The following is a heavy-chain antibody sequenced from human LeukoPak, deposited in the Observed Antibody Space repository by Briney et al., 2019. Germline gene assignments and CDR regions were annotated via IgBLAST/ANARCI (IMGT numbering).Heavy chain of an antibody. CDR3: ARSMGDRAGLLLYYFDY. V-gene: IGHV4-59*01. D-gene: IGHD2/OR15-2a*01. Sequence: SETLSLTCTVCGGSISSYYWSWLRQPPGKGLEWIGYIYYSGSTNYNASFKSRVTISVDTSKNQFPLKLSSVTAADTAVYYCARSMGDRAGLLLYYFDYWGQGTLVTVSS. J-gene: IGHJ4*02. CDR2: IYYSGST. CDR1: GGSISSYY.